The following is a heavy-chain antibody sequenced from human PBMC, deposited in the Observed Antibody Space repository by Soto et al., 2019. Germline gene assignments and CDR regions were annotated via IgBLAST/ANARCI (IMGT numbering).Heavy chain of an antibody. CDR3: ARDRQSSGWLDAFDI. Sequence: PGGSLGLSCAASGFTVSSNYMSWVRQAPGKGLEWVSVIFTGGSTYYADSVKGRFTISRHSSMNTVYLQMDSLRAEDTAVYYCARDRQSSGWLDAFDIWGQGTMVTVSS. V-gene: IGHV3-53*04. CDR1: GFTVSSNY. J-gene: IGHJ3*02. CDR2: IFTGGST. D-gene: IGHD6-19*01.